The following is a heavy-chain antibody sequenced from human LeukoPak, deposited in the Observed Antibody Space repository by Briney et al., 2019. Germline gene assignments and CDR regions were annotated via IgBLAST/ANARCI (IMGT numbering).Heavy chain of an antibody. CDR2: IIPIFGTA. V-gene: IGHV1-69*13. J-gene: IGHJ4*02. D-gene: IGHD3-10*01. CDR1: GGTVSGYA. Sequence: SVKVSCKASGGTVSGYAISWVRQAPGQGLEWMGGIIPIFGTANYAQKFQGRVTITADESTSTAYMELSSLRSEDTAVYYCATDPGGYFDYWGQGTLVTVSS. CDR3: ATDPGGYFDY.